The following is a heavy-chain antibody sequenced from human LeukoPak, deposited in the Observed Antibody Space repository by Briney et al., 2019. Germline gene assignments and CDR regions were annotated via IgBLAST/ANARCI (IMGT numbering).Heavy chain of an antibody. Sequence: GGSLRLSCAASGFTLSSYAMSWVRQAPGKGLEWVSAISGSGGSTYYADSVKGQFTISRDNSKNTLYLQMNSLRAEDTAVYYCAKVAIFGVAARLDLWGQGTLVTVSS. J-gene: IGHJ5*02. V-gene: IGHV3-23*01. CDR2: ISGSGGST. D-gene: IGHD3-3*01. CDR1: GFTLSSYA. CDR3: AKVAIFGVAARLDL.